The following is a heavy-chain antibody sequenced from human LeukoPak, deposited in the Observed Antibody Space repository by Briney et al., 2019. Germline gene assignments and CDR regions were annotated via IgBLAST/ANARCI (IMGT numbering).Heavy chain of an antibody. CDR2: ISSSSTI. CDR1: GFTFSSYS. D-gene: IGHD4-11*01. V-gene: IGHV3-48*01. Sequence: GGSLRLSCAASGFTFSSYSMNWVRQAPGKGLEWVSYISSSSTIYYADSVKGRFTISRDNAKNSLYLQMNSLRAEDTAVYYCARDTVTQSGYYYYGMDVWGQGTTVTVSS. CDR3: ARDTVTQSGYYYYGMDV. J-gene: IGHJ6*02.